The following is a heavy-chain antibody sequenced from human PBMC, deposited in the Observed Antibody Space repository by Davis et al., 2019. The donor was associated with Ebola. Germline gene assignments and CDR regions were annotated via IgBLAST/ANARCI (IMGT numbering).Heavy chain of an antibody. Sequence: MPGGSLRLSCALSGGSTSSSNWWSWVRQPPGKGLEWFGEIHHSGSTNYNPSLKSRVTISVDKSKNQFSLKLSSVTAADTAVYYCARAYSSGWYAFDYWGQGTLVTVSS. CDR2: IHHSGST. CDR3: ARAYSSGWYAFDY. V-gene: IGHV4-4*02. D-gene: IGHD6-19*01. J-gene: IGHJ4*02. CDR1: GGSTSSSNW.